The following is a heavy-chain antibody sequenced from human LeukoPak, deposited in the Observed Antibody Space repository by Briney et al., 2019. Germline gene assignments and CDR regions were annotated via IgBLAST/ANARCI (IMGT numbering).Heavy chain of an antibody. CDR3: ARQRGTTGYDY. J-gene: IGHJ4*02. CDR1: GYSSTNW. D-gene: IGHD1-1*01. CDR2: IYPGDSDT. V-gene: IGHV5-51*01. Sequence: GESLMISCKASGYSSTNWIAWVRQLPGKGLEWMGIIYPGDSDTRYSPSFQGQVAISVDKSISTVYLHWSSLKASDTAMYYCARQRGTTGYDYWGRGTLVTVSS.